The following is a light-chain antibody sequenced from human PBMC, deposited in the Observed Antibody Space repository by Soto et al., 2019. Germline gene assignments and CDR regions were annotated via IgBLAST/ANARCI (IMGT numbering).Light chain of an antibody. CDR1: SSNVGAGYD. J-gene: IGLJ2*01. CDR2: GNS. V-gene: IGLV1-40*01. Sequence: QPVLTQPPSVSGAPGQRVTISCTGSSSNVGAGYDVHWYQQLPGTAPKLLIYGNSNRPSGVPDRFSGSKSGTSASLAITGLQVDDEADYYCQSYDSSLTGVVFGGGTKLTVL. CDR3: QSYDSSLTGVV.